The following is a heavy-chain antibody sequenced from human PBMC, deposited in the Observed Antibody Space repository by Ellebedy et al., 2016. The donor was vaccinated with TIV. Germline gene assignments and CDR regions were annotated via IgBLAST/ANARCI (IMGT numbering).Heavy chain of an antibody. J-gene: IGHJ4*02. D-gene: IGHD6-6*01. CDR3: ARSRYPGARSSFDS. Sequence: GESLKISCAASGFTFSSYAMSWVRQAPGQGLEWVSGSSGSGRSTYYADSVNGRFTISRDNAKNSLYMQMNSLRVEDTAVYYCARSRYPGARSSFDSWGQGTLVTVSS. CDR1: GFTFSSYA. V-gene: IGHV3-23*01. CDR2: SSGSGRST.